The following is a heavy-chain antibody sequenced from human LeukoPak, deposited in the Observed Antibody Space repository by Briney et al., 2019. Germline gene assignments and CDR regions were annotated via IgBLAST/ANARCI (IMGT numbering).Heavy chain of an antibody. Sequence: GSLRLSCAASGFTFSDYYMSWIRQAPGKGLEWASYISSSGSTIDYADSVKGRFTISSDHAKNSLYLQMNSLRGEDTAVYYCARSIPAGNRRWGQGTLVTVSS. CDR1: GFTFSDYY. J-gene: IGHJ4*02. V-gene: IGHV3-11*01. CDR2: ISSSGSTI. D-gene: IGHD2-2*01. CDR3: ARSIPAGNRR.